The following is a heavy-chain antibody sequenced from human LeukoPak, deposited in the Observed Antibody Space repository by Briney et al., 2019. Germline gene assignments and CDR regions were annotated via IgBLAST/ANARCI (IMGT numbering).Heavy chain of an antibody. Sequence: SETLSLTCTVSGGSISSYYWGWIRQPPGKGLEWIGYIYYSGSTNYNPSLKSRVTISVDTSKNQFSLKLSSVTAADTAVYYCARDNRGSGSYRDAFDIWGQGTMVTVSS. V-gene: IGHV4-59*01. CDR1: GGSISSYY. CDR2: IYYSGST. CDR3: ARDNRGSGSYRDAFDI. D-gene: IGHD1-26*01. J-gene: IGHJ3*02.